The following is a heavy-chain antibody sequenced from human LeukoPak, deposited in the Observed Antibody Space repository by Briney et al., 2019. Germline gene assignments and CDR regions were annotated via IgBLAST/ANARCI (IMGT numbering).Heavy chain of an antibody. V-gene: IGHV1-69*05. Sequence: ASVKVSCKASGGTFSSYAISWVRQAPGQGLEWMGGIIPIFGTANYAQKFQGRVTITRDTSASTAYMELSSLRSEDTAVYYCARVRPPWAAFDIWGQGTMVTVSS. J-gene: IGHJ3*02. CDR1: GGTFSSYA. CDR3: ARVRPPWAAFDI. D-gene: IGHD1-26*01. CDR2: IIPIFGTA.